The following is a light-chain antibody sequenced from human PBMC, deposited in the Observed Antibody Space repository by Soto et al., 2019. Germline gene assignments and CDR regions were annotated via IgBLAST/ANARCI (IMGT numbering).Light chain of an antibody. V-gene: IGKV1-9*01. J-gene: IGKJ1*01. Sequence: DIQMTQSPSTLSASIGDRVTITCRPSQGISSYLAWYQQKPGKAPKLLIYAASTLQSGVPSRFSGSGSGTEFTLTISSLQPEDFATYYCQQLNSYPRTFGQGTKVDIK. CDR3: QQLNSYPRT. CDR1: QGISSY. CDR2: AAS.